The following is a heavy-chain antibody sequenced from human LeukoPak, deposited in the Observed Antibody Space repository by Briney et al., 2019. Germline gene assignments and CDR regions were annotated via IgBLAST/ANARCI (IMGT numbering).Heavy chain of an antibody. CDR3: AKDDRAAAGQNYYYYGMDV. V-gene: IGHV3-9*01. CDR1: GFTFDDYA. CDR2: ISWNSGSI. J-gene: IGHJ6*02. Sequence: GRSLRLSCAASGFTFDDYAMHWVRQAPGKGLEWVSGISWNSGSIGYADSVKGRFTISRDNAKNSLYLQMNSLRAEDTALYYCAKDDRAAAGQNYYYYGMDVWGQGTTVTVSS. D-gene: IGHD6-25*01.